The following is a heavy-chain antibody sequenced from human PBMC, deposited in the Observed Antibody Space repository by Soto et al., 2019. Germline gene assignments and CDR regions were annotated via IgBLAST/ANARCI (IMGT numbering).Heavy chain of an antibody. V-gene: IGHV3-23*01. Sequence: EVQLLESGGGLVQPGGSLRLSCAASGFTFNSYAMSWVRQAPGKGLEWVSGISDRGGSTYYADSMKGRFSISRDNSKNTLYVEMSSLSAEDTAVYYCARGSLAARPNHYDYWGQGTLVTVSS. CDR2: ISDRGGST. CDR1: GFTFNSYA. D-gene: IGHD6-6*01. J-gene: IGHJ4*02. CDR3: ARGSLAARPNHYDY.